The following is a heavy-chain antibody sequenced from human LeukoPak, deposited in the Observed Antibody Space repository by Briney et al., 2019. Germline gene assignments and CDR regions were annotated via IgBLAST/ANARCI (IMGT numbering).Heavy chain of an antibody. Sequence: SETLSLTCAVSGYSISSGYYWGWIRQPPGKGLEWIGSIYHSGSTYYNPSLKSRVTISVDTSKNQFSLKLSSVTAADTAVYYCAREGLDSPRVDAFDIWGQGTMVIVSS. V-gene: IGHV4-38-2*02. D-gene: IGHD2-2*03. J-gene: IGHJ3*02. CDR1: GYSISSGYY. CDR2: IYHSGST. CDR3: AREGLDSPRVDAFDI.